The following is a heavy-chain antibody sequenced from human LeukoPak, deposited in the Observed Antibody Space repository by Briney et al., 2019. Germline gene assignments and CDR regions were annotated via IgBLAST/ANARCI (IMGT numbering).Heavy chain of an antibody. CDR2: ISSDGDNN. J-gene: IGHJ1*01. Sequence: PGGCLRLSCAASGFTFTNYAMAWVRQTPGKGLEWISTISSDGDNNHYADSVKGRFTFSRDNSKNTLYLQMNSLRAEDTAVYYCAKEEGYYYDSGGYYVEYFQHWGQGTLVTVSS. D-gene: IGHD3-22*01. CDR3: AKEEGYYYDSGGYYVEYFQH. V-gene: IGHV3-23*01. CDR1: GFTFTNYA.